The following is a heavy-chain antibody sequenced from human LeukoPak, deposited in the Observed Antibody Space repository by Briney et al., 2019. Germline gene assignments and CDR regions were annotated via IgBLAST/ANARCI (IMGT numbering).Heavy chain of an antibody. J-gene: IGHJ5*02. D-gene: IGHD2-15*01. Sequence: PGGSLRLSCAASGFTFSSYAMSWVRQAPGKGLEWVSGISWRSGSIEYADSVEGRFTISRDNAKNSLYLQMDNLRAEDTAFYYCARGVGGFFSTYNWFDPWGQGTLVTVSS. V-gene: IGHV3-9*01. CDR2: ISWRSGSI. CDR1: GFTFSSYA. CDR3: ARGVGGFFSTYNWFDP.